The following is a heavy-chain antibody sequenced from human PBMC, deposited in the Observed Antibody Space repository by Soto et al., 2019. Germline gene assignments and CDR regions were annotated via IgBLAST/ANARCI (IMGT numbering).Heavy chain of an antibody. J-gene: IGHJ5*02. Sequence: PGGSLRLSCAASGFTFSSYGMHWVRQAPGKGLEWVAVISYDGGNKYYADSVKGRFTISRDNSKNTLYLQMNSLRAEDTAVYYCAKDSGGCSSTSCYGPNWFDPWGQGTLVTVSS. V-gene: IGHV3-30*18. CDR3: AKDSGGCSSTSCYGPNWFDP. D-gene: IGHD2-2*01. CDR1: GFTFSSYG. CDR2: ISYDGGNK.